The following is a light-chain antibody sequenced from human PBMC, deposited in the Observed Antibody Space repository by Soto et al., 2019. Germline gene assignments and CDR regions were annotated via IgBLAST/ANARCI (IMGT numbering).Light chain of an antibody. CDR1: SSDVGSYNL. V-gene: IGLV2-23*03. CDR2: EGS. J-gene: IGLJ3*02. Sequence: QSALTQPASVSGSPGQSITFSCTGTSSDVGSYNLVSWYQQHPGKAPKLMIFEGSKRPSGVSNRFSASKSGNTASLTISGLQAEDEADYYCCSYAGGSTFVFGGGTKLPVL. CDR3: CSYAGGSTFV.